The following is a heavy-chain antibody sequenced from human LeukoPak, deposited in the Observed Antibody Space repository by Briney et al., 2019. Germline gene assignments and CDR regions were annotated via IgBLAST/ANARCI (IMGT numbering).Heavy chain of an antibody. CDR3: AREATGANLGYFDWLIYYYGMDV. V-gene: IGHV3-48*03. J-gene: IGHJ6*04. CDR2: ISSSGRTI. Sequence: PGGSLRLSCAASGFTFSSYEMNWVRQAPGKGLEWVSYISSSGRTIYYADSVKGRFTISRDNAKNSLYLQMNSLRAEDTAVYYCAREATGANLGYFDWLIYYYGMDVWGKGTTVTVSS. D-gene: IGHD3-9*01. CDR1: GFTFSSYE.